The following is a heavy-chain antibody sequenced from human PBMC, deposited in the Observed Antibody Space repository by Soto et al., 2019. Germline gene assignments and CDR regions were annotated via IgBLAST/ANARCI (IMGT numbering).Heavy chain of an antibody. D-gene: IGHD3-10*01. CDR3: ARLVKYYYGSEQRWALDY. Sequence: PSETLSLTCAVSGGSISSGGYSWSWIRQPPGKGPEWIGYIYHSGSTYYNPSLKSRVTISIDTSKNQFSLKLSSVTAADTAVYYCARLVKYYYGSEQRWALDYWGQGTLVTVSS. V-gene: IGHV4-30-2*01. CDR1: GGSISSGGYS. CDR2: IYHSGST. J-gene: IGHJ4*02.